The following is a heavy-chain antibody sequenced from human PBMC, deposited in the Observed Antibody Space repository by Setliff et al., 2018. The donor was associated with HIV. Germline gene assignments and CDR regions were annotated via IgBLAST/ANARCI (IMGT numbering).Heavy chain of an antibody. CDR2: IYTSGST. D-gene: IGHD3-10*01. Sequence: SETLSLTCTVSGGSISGFYWNWIRQSAGKGLQWIGRIYTSGSTNYNPSLKSRVTLSVDTSKNQFSLELSSVTASDTAVYRCASLYYISSWTSYFDSWGQGTLVTVSS. CDR3: ASLYYISSWTSYFDS. V-gene: IGHV4-4*07. CDR1: GGSISGFY. J-gene: IGHJ4*02.